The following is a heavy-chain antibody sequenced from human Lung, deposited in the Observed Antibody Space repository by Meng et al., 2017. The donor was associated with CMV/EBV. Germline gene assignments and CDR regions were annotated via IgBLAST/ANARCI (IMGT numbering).Heavy chain of an antibody. D-gene: IGHD6-13*01. CDR1: GGSLGGGGRF. CDR3: ARRNSWYYFDF. J-gene: IGHJ4*02. V-gene: IGHV4-31*11. Sequence: CAVSGGSLGGGGRFWNWDPQRPGLGLEGVGYNIISRSTYYNPALKGRVTISVDKSNNQLSLTLNSVTATDAAVYFCARRNSWYYFDFWGQGTLVTVSS. CDR2: NIISRST.